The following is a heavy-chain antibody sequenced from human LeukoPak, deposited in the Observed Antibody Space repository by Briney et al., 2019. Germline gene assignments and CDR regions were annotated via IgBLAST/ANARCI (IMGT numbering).Heavy chain of an antibody. D-gene: IGHD5-24*01. Sequence: GGSLRLSCAASGFTFSSYWMHWVRQAPGKGLVWVSRINSDGSSTSYADSVKGRFTISRDNSKNTLYLQMNSLRAEDTAVYYCARSPSKRWLQPQADAFDIWGQGTMVTVSS. CDR2: INSDGSST. CDR3: ARSPSKRWLQPQADAFDI. J-gene: IGHJ3*02. CDR1: GFTFSSYW. V-gene: IGHV3-74*01.